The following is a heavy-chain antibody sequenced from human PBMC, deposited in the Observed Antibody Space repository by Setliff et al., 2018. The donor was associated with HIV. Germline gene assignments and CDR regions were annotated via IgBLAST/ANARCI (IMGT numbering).Heavy chain of an antibody. Sequence: AGGSLRLSCAASGFTFSSYWMSWVRQAPGKGLEWVANIKQDGSEKYYVDSVRGRFTISRDNAKNSLYLQMNSLRAEDTAVYYCASSFLIAAAEGGMDVWGQGTTVTVSS. CDR2: IKQDGSEK. CDR1: GFTFSSYW. V-gene: IGHV3-7*01. D-gene: IGHD6-13*01. J-gene: IGHJ6*02. CDR3: ASSFLIAAAEGGMDV.